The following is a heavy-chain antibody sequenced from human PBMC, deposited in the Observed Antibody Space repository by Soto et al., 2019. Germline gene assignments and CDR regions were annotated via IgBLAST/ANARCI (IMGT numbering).Heavy chain of an antibody. J-gene: IGHJ4*02. CDR1: EITDRSNY. CDR3: ARDRYGSGTT. D-gene: IGHD3-10*01. V-gene: IGHV3-66*01. CDR2: LYRGGKS. Sequence: EVQLVESGGGMVQPAGSLRLSCSSSEITDRSNYMSWVRQAPGKGLEWVSVLYRGGKSYYAASVKGRFTISRDSSKNTVYLQMNSLRAEDTAVYYCARDRYGSGTTWGQGTLVTVSS.